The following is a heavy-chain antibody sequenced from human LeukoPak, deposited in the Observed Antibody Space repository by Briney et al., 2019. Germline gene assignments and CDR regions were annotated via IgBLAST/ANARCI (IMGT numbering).Heavy chain of an antibody. Sequence: GGSLRLSCAASGFTFSSYWMSWVRQAPGRGLEWVANIKQDGSETYYVDSVKGRFTISRDNAKNSLYLRINSLRAEDTAVYYCTRVSDTTIFGVIIGYYFDYWGQGTLVTVSS. D-gene: IGHD3-3*01. J-gene: IGHJ4*02. CDR2: IKQDGSET. CDR3: TRVSDTTIFGVIIGYYFDY. V-gene: IGHV3-7*01. CDR1: GFTFSSYW.